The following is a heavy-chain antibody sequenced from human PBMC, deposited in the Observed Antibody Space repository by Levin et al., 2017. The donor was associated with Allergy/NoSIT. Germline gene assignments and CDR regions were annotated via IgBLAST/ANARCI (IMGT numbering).Heavy chain of an antibody. J-gene: IGHJ4*02. D-gene: IGHD2-15*01. CDR2: INHSGST. V-gene: IGHV4-34*01. CDR3: ARSVISGDIVVVVAAKYLYYFDY. Sequence: KSSETLSLTCAVYGGSFSGYYWSWIRQPPGKGLEWVGEINHSGSTNYNPSLKSRVTISVDTSKNQFSLKLSSVTAADTAVYYCARSVISGDIVVVVAAKYLYYFDYWGQGTLVTVSS. CDR1: GGSFSGYY.